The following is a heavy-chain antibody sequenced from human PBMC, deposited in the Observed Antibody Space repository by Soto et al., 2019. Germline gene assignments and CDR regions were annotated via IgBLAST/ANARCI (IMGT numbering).Heavy chain of an antibody. Sequence: SSETLSLTCNVSGGSISSYYWTWIRQPPGKGLEWIGYIYYSGSTNYNPSLKSRVTISVDTSKNRFSLKLSSVTAADTAVYYCARRYGRNFDYWGQGTLVTVSS. V-gene: IGHV4-59*01. CDR1: GGSISSYY. CDR2: IYYSGST. CDR3: ARRYGRNFDY. D-gene: IGHD1-20*01. J-gene: IGHJ4*02.